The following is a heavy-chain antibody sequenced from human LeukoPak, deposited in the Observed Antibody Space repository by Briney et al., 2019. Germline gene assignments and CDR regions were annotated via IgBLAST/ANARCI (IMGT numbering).Heavy chain of an antibody. CDR1: GGSFGGYY. CDR2: INHSGST. J-gene: IGHJ4*02. D-gene: IGHD5-12*01. Sequence: SETLSLTCAVYGGSFGGYYWSWIRQPPGKGLEWIGEINHSGSTNYNPSLKSRVTISVDTSKNQFSLKLSSVTAADTAVYYCARACRIVATTHRFDYWGQGTLVTVSS. CDR3: ARACRIVATTHRFDY. V-gene: IGHV4-34*01.